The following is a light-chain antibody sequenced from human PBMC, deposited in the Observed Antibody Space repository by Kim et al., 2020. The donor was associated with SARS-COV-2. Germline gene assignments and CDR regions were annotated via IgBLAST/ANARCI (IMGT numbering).Light chain of an antibody. CDR2: AAS. CDR3: LQVRSYPLT. V-gene: IGKV1-6*01. J-gene: IGKJ4*01. CDR1: QGIGND. Sequence: APVGDRVSITCRASQGIGNDLGWFQQKPGKPPKLLFYAASGLQGGAPSRFSVSGSGTDFNLTISSLQPEDFATYYCLQVRSYPLTFGGGTKVDIK.